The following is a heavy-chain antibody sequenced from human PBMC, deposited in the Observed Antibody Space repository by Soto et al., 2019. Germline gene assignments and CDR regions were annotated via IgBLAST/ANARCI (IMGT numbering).Heavy chain of an antibody. CDR1: GFTFSNAL. D-gene: IGHD2-2*01. CDR2: IKSKTDGGTT. Sequence: GGSLRLSCAASGFTFSNALMSWVRQSPGKGLEWVGRIKSKTDGGTTDYAAPVKGGFTISRDDSKNTLYLQMNSLKTEDTAVYYCTTEYCSSTSCYHAFDYWGQGTLVTVSS. J-gene: IGHJ4*02. CDR3: TTEYCSSTSCYHAFDY. V-gene: IGHV3-15*01.